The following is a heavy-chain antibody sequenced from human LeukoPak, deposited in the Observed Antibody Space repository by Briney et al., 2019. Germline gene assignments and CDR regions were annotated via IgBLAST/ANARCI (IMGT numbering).Heavy chain of an antibody. Sequence: GGSLRLSCAASGFTFSTYAMSWVRQAPGKGLEWVSSISYSGDSTDYADSVKGRLIISRDNSKNTLGLQMNSLRAEDTAIYYCARGTLAGYFLGYWGRGTLVTVSS. CDR3: ARGTLAGYFLGY. CDR1: GFTFSTYA. D-gene: IGHD6-19*01. J-gene: IGHJ4*02. CDR2: ISYSGDST. V-gene: IGHV3-23*01.